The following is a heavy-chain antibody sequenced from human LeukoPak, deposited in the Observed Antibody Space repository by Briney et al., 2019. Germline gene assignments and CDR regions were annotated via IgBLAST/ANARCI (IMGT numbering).Heavy chain of an antibody. V-gene: IGHV3-23*01. Sequence: GGSLRLSCAASAFTFSNYVMSWVRQPPGKGLEWVSSIFPSGGEIHYADSVRGRFTIPRDNSKSTLSLQMNSLRAEDTAIYYCATYRQVLLPFESWGQGTLVTVSS. CDR3: ATYRQVLLPFES. J-gene: IGHJ4*02. CDR1: AFTFSNYV. CDR2: IFPSGGEI. D-gene: IGHD2-8*02.